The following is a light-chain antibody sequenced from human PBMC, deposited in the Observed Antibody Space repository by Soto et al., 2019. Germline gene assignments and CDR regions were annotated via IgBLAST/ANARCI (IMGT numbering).Light chain of an antibody. CDR1: ISDVGAYNY. CDR2: DVS. V-gene: IGLV2-11*01. Sequence: SLLTQPRSVSGSPGQSVTISCTGTISDVGAYNYVSWYQQHPGKAPKLMIYDVSKRPSGVPDRFSGSKSGNTASLTISGLQAEDEADYYCCSYVGRYTLSYVVGKGTKVTV. J-gene: IGLJ1*01. CDR3: CSYVGRYTLSYV.